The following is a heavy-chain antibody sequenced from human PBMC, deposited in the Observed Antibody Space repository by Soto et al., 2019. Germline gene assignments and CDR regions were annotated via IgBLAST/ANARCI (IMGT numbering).Heavy chain of an antibody. CDR1: GFTFSSHG. CDR2: IWYDGSNK. Sequence: GGSLRLSCAASGFTFSSHGMHWVRQAPGKGLEWVAVIWYDGSNKYYADSVKGRFTISRDNSKNTLYLQMNSLRAEDTAVYYCAREEYSSSSGGYYYYYYGMDVWGQGTTVTVSS. CDR3: AREEYSSSSGGYYYYYYGMDV. J-gene: IGHJ6*02. D-gene: IGHD6-6*01. V-gene: IGHV3-33*01.